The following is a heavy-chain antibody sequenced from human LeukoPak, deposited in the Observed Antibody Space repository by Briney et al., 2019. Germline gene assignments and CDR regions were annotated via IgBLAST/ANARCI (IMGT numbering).Heavy chain of an antibody. D-gene: IGHD3-10*01. J-gene: IGHJ6*02. V-gene: IGHV3-74*01. Sequence: PGGSLRLSCAASGFSFSSYWMHWVRQAPGKGLVWVSRINGDGSTTTNADSLRGRFTISRDNAKNTLYLQMNSLRAEDTAVYYCARVVSMVRGASTGIDVWGQGTTVTVSS. CDR1: GFSFSSYW. CDR2: INGDGSTT. CDR3: ARVVSMVRGASTGIDV.